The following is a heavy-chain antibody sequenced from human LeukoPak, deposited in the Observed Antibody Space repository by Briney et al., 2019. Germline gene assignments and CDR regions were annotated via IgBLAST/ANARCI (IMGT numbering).Heavy chain of an antibody. Sequence: GGSLRLSCAASGFTLSSYGMNWVRQAPGKGLEWVSGISGSGGSTHYADSVKGRFTISRDNSKNTLYLQMNSLRAEDTAVYYCARDRELGYCSGGSCYSDYYYYYYMDVWGKGTTVTVSS. CDR2: ISGSGGST. J-gene: IGHJ6*03. CDR3: ARDRELGYCSGGSCYSDYYYYYYMDV. D-gene: IGHD2-15*01. CDR1: GFTLSSYG. V-gene: IGHV3-23*01.